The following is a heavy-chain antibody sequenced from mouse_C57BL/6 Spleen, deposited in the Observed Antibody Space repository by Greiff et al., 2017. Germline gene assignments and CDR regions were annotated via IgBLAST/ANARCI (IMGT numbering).Heavy chain of an antibody. CDR1: GYTFTSYW. CDR3: ARSYDGGYYAMDY. D-gene: IGHD2-12*01. Sequence: QVQLQQPGAELVRPGSSVKLSCKASGYTFTSYWMDWVKQRPGQGLEWIGNIYPSDSETHYNQKFKDKATLTVDKSSSTAYMQLSSLTSEDSAVYYCARSYDGGYYAMDYWGQGTSVTVSS. CDR2: IYPSDSET. V-gene: IGHV1-61*01. J-gene: IGHJ4*01.